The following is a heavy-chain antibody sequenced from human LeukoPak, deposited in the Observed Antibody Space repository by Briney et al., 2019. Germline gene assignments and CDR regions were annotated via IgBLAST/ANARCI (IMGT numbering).Heavy chain of an antibody. CDR1: GGSISSSSYF. D-gene: IGHD3-10*01. Sequence: SETLSLTCTVSGGSISSSSYFWGWIRQPPGKGLEWIGSIYYSGSTYYNPSLKSRVTISVDTSKNLFSLKLTSVTASDTAVYYCARHRFGGFYYFDYWGQGTLVTVSS. CDR3: ARHRFGGFYYFDY. CDR2: IYYSGST. V-gene: IGHV4-39*01. J-gene: IGHJ4*02.